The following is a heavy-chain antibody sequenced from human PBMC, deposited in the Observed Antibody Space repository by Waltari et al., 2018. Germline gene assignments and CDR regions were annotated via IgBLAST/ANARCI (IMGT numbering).Heavy chain of an antibody. V-gene: IGHV4-31*03. CDR1: GGSISSGGYY. Sequence: QVQLQESGPGLVKPSQTLSLTCTVSGGSISSGGYYWSWIRQHPGKGLEWVGYNYCSGSTYSTPSLKSRVTISVNTYKNQSPRTLGAATAGDTAVYDGGGGGGGGTFDYWGQGTLVTVSS. J-gene: IGHJ4*02. CDR2: NYCSGST. CDR3: GGGGGGGTFDY. D-gene: IGHD1-1*01.